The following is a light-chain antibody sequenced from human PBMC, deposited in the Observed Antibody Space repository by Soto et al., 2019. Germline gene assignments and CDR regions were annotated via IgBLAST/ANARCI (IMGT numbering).Light chain of an antibody. CDR3: QSWGTGGV. J-gene: IGLJ3*02. CDR1: SGHSTYA. CDR2: LNSDGSH. Sequence: QSVLTQSPSASASLGASVKLTCTLSSGHSTYAIAWHQQQPEKGPRFLMKLNSDGSHMKGDDIPDRFSGSSSGAERYLTISSLQSEDEADYYCQSWGTGGVFGGGTKVTVL. V-gene: IGLV4-69*01.